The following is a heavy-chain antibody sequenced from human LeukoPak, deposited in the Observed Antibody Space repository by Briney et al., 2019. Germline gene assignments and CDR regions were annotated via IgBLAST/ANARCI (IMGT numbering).Heavy chain of an antibody. CDR3: ATDLNVIGSGSSIENWFDP. Sequence: ASVKVSCKASGYTFTGYYMHWVRQAPGQGLEWMGWINPNSGGTNYAQKFQGRVTMTRDTSISTAYMELSSLRSEDTAVYYCATDLNVIGSGSSIENWFDPWGQGTLVTVSS. CDR2: INPNSGGT. D-gene: IGHD3-10*01. J-gene: IGHJ5*02. CDR1: GYTFTGYY. V-gene: IGHV1-2*02.